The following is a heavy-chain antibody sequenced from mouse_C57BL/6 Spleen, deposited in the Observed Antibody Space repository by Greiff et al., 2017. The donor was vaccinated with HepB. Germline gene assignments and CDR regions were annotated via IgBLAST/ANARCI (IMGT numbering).Heavy chain of an antibody. D-gene: IGHD1-1*01. J-gene: IGHJ4*01. CDR3: ARREFYYYGSSYAMDY. Sequence: VQLQQSGAELVRPGASVKLSCKASGYTFTDYYINWVKQRPGQGLEWIARIYPGSGNTYYNEKFKGKATLTAEKSSSTAYMQLSSLTSEDSAVYFCARREFYYYGSSYAMDYWGQGTSVTVSS. V-gene: IGHV1-76*01. CDR2: IYPGSGNT. CDR1: GYTFTDYY.